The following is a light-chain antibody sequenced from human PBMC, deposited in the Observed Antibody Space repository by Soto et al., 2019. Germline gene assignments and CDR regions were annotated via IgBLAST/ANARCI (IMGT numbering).Light chain of an antibody. CDR2: GAS. V-gene: IGKV1-39*01. CDR3: QQSFSTPRT. CDR1: QTISTY. J-gene: IGKJ1*01. Sequence: DIQMTQSPSPLSASVGDRVTITCRASQTISTYLNWYQQKPGKAPKLLIYGASSLQSGVPSRFSGSGSGTDFTLTISSLQPEDFGTYYCQQSFSTPRTFGLGTK.